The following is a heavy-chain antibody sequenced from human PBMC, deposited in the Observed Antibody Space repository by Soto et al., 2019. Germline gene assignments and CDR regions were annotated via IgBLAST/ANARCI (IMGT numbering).Heavy chain of an antibody. CDR1: GYTFTGYY. D-gene: IGHD3-22*01. J-gene: IGHJ6*02. CDR3: AREPADYYDSSGYYGYYYYGMDV. V-gene: IGHV1-2*04. CDR2: INPNSGGT. Sequence: ASVKVSCKASGYTFTGYYMHWVGQAPGQGLEWMGWINPNSGGTNYAQKFQGWVTMTRDTSISTAYMELSRLRSDDTAVYYCAREPADYYDSSGYYGYYYYGMDVWGQGTTVTVSS.